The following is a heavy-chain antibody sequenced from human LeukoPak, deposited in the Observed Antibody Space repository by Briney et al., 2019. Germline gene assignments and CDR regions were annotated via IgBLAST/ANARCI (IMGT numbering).Heavy chain of an antibody. J-gene: IGHJ4*02. CDR1: GFTFSSYA. CDR3: AKASAWRGTTPRGY. Sequence: GGSLRLSCAASGFTFSSYAMSWVRQAPGKGLEWVSAISGSGGSTYYADSVKGRFTTSRDNSKNTLYLQMNSLRAEDTAVYYCAKASAWRGTTPRGYWGQGTLVTVSS. CDR2: ISGSGGST. D-gene: IGHD1-26*01. V-gene: IGHV3-23*01.